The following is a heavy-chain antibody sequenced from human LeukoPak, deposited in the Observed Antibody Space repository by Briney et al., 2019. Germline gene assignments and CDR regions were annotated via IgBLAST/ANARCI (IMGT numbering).Heavy chain of an antibody. Sequence: SQTLSLTCSVSGGSISSGDNYWGWIRQPPGNGLEWIGYIYYSGSTYYNPSLKSRVTITVDSSKNQFTLKLSSVAAADTAVYYCARRRGNYYDSSGYYYFDYWGEGTLVTVSS. V-gene: IGHV4-30-4*01. CDR1: GGSISSGDNY. CDR2: IYYSGST. J-gene: IGHJ4*02. D-gene: IGHD3-22*01. CDR3: ARRRGNYYDSSGYYYFDY.